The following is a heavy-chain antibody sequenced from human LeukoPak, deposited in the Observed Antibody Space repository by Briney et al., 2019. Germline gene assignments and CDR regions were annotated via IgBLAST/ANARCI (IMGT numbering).Heavy chain of an antibody. J-gene: IGHJ4*02. V-gene: IGHV3-33*01. Sequence: GRSLRLSCAASGFTFTNHAMHWARQAPGKGLEWVAVIWYDGSDEYYADSVKGRFTISRDNSKRTLFLQMNSLRVEDTAIYYCARDAGVVLVPSYYFDNWGQGTLVTVSS. CDR1: GFTFTNHA. CDR3: ARDAGVVLVPSYYFDN. CDR2: IWYDGSDE. D-gene: IGHD3-3*01.